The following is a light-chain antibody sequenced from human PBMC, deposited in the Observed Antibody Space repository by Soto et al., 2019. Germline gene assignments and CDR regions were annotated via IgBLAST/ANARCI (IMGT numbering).Light chain of an antibody. Sequence: EIVMTQSPDTLSVSPGERANLSCRASQSVSSNLAWYQQKPGQAPRLLIYDASNRATGIPARFSGSGSGTDFTLTISSLEPEDFAVYYCQQRSNWTFGQGTKVDIK. J-gene: IGKJ1*01. CDR3: QQRSNWT. CDR2: DAS. V-gene: IGKV3-11*01. CDR1: QSVSSN.